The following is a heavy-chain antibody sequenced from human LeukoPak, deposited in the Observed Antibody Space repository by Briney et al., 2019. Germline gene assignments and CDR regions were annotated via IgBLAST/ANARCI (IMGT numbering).Heavy chain of an antibody. CDR1: GYTFTSYD. CDR2: ISAYNGNT. J-gene: IGHJ6*02. CDR3: ARDSADYYGSGSYDPNRYYGMAV. D-gene: IGHD3-10*01. Sequence: GALVKVSCKASGYTFTSYDISWVRQAPGQGLEWMGWISAYNGNTNYAQKLQGRVTMTTDTSTSTAYMELRSLRSDDTAVYYCARDSADYYGSGSYDPNRYYGMAVWGQGTTVTVSS. V-gene: IGHV1-18*01.